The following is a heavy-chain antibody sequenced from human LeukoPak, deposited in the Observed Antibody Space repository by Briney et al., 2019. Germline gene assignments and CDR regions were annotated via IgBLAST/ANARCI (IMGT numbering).Heavy chain of an antibody. V-gene: IGHV3-23*01. CDR2: ISYSGANS. CDR1: GFTFSGSA. CDR3: ARDFDY. Sequence: GGSLRLSCAASGFTFSGSAMSWVRQAPGEGLEWVSLISYSGANSYYTDSVRGRFTISRDNSKNTLYLQMNSLRAEDTAVYYCARDFDYWGQGTLVTVSS. J-gene: IGHJ4*02.